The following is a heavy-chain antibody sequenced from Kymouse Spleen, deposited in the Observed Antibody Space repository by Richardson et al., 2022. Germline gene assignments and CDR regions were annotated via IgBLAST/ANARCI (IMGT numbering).Heavy chain of an antibody. CDR2: ISYDGSNK. CDR1: GFTFSSYG. D-gene: IGHD3-9*01. J-gene: IGHJ6*02. CDR3: GLRYFDWLFFTTTTTVWTS. Sequence: QVQLVESGGGVVQPGRSLRLSCAASGFTFSSYGMHWVRQAPGKGLEWVAVISYDGSNKYYADSVKGRFTISRDNSKNTLYLQMNSLRAEDTAVYYSGLRYFDWLFFTTTTTVWTSGAKGPRSPSPQ. V-gene: IGHV3-30*18.